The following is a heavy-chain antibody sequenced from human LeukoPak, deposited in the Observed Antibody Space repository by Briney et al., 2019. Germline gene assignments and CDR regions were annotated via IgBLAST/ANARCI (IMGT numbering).Heavy chain of an antibody. CDR1: GDSFSVYH. CDR2: INHSGST. Sequence: SETLSLTCTVSGDSFSVYHWSWIRQPPGKGLEWIGEINHSGSTNYNPSLKSRVTISVDTSKNQFSLKLSSVTAADTAVYYCARDIVVVPAAIKAYNWFDPWGQGTLVTVSS. D-gene: IGHD2-2*02. V-gene: IGHV4-34*01. J-gene: IGHJ5*02. CDR3: ARDIVVVPAAIKAYNWFDP.